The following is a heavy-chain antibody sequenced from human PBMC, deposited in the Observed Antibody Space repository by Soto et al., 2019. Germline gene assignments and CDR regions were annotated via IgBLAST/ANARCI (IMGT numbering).Heavy chain of an antibody. J-gene: IGHJ4*02. D-gene: IGHD6-19*01. CDR3: ARGYDSGWYGELGY. CDR1: GGSISTSNW. CDR2: VYRTGST. V-gene: IGHV4-4*02. Sequence: SETLSLTCAVSGGSISTSNWWSWVRQPPGKGLEWIGEVYRTGSTNYNPSLKSRVTISVDTSKNQFSLRLSSVTAADTAVYFCARGYDSGWYGELGYWGQGTLVTVSS.